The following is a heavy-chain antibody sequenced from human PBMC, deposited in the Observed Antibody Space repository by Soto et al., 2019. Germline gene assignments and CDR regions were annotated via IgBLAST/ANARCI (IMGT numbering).Heavy chain of an antibody. CDR1: GYTFTSYA. CDR2: INAGNGNT. D-gene: IGHD3-3*01. Sequence: QVQLVQSGAEVKKPGASVQVSCRASGYTFTSYAMHWVRQAPGQRLEWMGWINAGNGNTKYSQKFQGRVTITRDTSASTAYMELSSLRSEDTAVYYCARDGFFGYGVVYYYGMDVWGQGTTVTVSS. V-gene: IGHV1-3*01. CDR3: ARDGFFGYGVVYYYGMDV. J-gene: IGHJ6*02.